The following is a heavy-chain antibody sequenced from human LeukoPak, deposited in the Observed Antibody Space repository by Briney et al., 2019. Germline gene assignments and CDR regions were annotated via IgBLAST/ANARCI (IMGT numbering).Heavy chain of an antibody. CDR3: ARRGPLLIWGPKNNWFDP. CDR2: INSDGSST. CDR1: GFTFSSYW. V-gene: IGHV3-74*01. J-gene: IGHJ5*02. D-gene: IGHD3-16*01. Sequence: GGSLRLSCAASGFTFSSYWMHWVRQAPGKGLVWVLRINSDGSSTSYADSVKGRFTISRDNAKNTLYLQMNSLRAEDTAVYYCARRGPLLIWGPKNNWFDPWGQGTLVTVSS.